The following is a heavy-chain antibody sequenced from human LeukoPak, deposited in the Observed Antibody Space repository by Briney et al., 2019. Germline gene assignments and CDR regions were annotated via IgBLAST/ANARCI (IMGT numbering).Heavy chain of an antibody. D-gene: IGHD2-21*02. CDR2: IRGSTTI. V-gene: IGHV3-48*02. CDR1: GFTFSSYS. J-gene: IGHJ3*02. CDR3: ARLAYCGGDCPRAFDI. Sequence: PGGSLRLSCAASGFTFSSYSMNWVRQAPGKGLEWVSYIRGSTTIYYADSVKGRFTISRDNAKNSLYLQMNSLRDEDTAVYYCARLAYCGGDCPRAFDIWGQGTMVTVSS.